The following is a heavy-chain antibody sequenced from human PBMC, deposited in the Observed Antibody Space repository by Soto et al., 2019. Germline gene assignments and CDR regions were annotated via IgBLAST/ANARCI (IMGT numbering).Heavy chain of an antibody. D-gene: IGHD2-8*01. J-gene: IGHJ4*02. V-gene: IGHV4-34*01. CDR1: GGSFSGYY. CDR3: ARGHQFVLMVYAIQTPYYFDY. CDR2: INHSGST. Sequence: SETLSLTCAVYGGSFSGYYWSWIRQPPGKGLEWIGEINHSGSTNYNPSLKSRVTISVDTSKNQFSLKLSSVTAADTAVYYCARGHQFVLMVYAIQTPYYFDYWGQGTLVTVSS.